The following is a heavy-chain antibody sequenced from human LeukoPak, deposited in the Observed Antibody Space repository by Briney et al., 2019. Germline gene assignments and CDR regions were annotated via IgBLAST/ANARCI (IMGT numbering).Heavy chain of an antibody. CDR2: INPNSGGT. CDR1: GYTFTGYY. CDR3: ARGYCSSTSCHRWDI. V-gene: IGHV1-2*02. D-gene: IGHD2-2*01. Sequence: ASVKVSCKASGYTFTGYYMHWVRQAPGQGLEWMGWINPNSGGTNYAQKFQGRVTMTRGTSISTAYMELSRLRSDDTAVYYCARGYCSSTSCHRWDIWGQGTMVTVSS. J-gene: IGHJ3*02.